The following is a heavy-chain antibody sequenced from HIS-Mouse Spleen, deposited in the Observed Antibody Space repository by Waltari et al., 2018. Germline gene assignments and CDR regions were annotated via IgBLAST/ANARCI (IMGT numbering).Heavy chain of an antibody. CDR1: GGSFSGYY. J-gene: IGHJ4*02. CDR3: ASSNWNYGY. D-gene: IGHD1-7*01. V-gene: IGHV4-34*01. Sequence: QVQLQQWGAGLLKPSETLSLTCAVYGGSFSGYYWSWIRQPPGKGLEWIGEINHSGSTTYNPSLTSRVTISVDTSKNQFSLKLSSVTAADTAVYYCASSNWNYGYWGQGTLVTVSS. CDR2: INHSGST.